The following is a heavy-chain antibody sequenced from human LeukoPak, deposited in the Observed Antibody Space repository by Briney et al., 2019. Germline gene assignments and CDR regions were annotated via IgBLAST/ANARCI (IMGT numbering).Heavy chain of an antibody. CDR1: GFNVGRNY. CDR2: TYSGGST. CDR3: ATADSSGATYFDY. J-gene: IGHJ4*02. V-gene: IGHV3-53*01. D-gene: IGHD3-22*01. Sequence: GGSLRLSCAASGFNVGRNYMSWVRQAPGKGLECVSITYSGGSTYYADSVKGRFTISRDNSKNTVYLQINSLRAEDTAVYYCATADSSGATYFDYWGQGTLVTVSS.